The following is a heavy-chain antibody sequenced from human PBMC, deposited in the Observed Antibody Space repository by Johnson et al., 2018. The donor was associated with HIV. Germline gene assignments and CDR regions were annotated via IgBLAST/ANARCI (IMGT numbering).Heavy chain of an antibody. V-gene: IGHV3-43D*03. J-gene: IGHJ3*02. D-gene: IGHD6-19*01. CDR2: ISCAAGST. CDR1: GFTFDDYA. CDR3: VRRIAVDDAFDI. Sequence: VQLVESGGVVVQPGGSLRLSCAASGFTFDDYAMHWVRQAPGKGLEWVSLISCAAGSTYYADSVKGRFTISRENSKNSLYLQMNSLSADDTALYYCVRRIAVDDAFDIWGQGTMVTVSS.